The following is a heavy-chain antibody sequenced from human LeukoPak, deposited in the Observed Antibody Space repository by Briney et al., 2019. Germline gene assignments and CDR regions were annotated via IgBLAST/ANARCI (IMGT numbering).Heavy chain of an antibody. D-gene: IGHD3-3*01. CDR3: ARESGTIFGVVIIGRYGMDV. V-gene: IGHV3-21*01. CDR1: GFTFSSYS. CDR2: XXXXSSYI. J-gene: IGHJ6*02. Sequence: SGFTFSSYSMNWVRQAPGKGLEXVSXXXXXSSYIYYADSVKGRFTISRENAKNSLYLQMNSLRAEDTAVYYCARESGTIFGVVIIGRYGMDVWGQGTTVTVSS.